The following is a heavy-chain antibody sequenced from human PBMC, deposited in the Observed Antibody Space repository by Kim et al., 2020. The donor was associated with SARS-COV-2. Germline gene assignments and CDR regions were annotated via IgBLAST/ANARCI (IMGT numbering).Heavy chain of an antibody. D-gene: IGHD3-3*01. CDR1: GGSMSSDY. CDR2: ISNNGDT. V-gene: IGHV4-59*08. J-gene: IGHJ4*02. Sequence: SETLSLTCTVSGGSMSSDYWSWIRQSPERGLEWIGYISNNGDTKYTYPLKSRVTMSADWSKSQFSLNLRSVTAADTAISYWGRHLITSETVLEFWGRGT. CDR3: GRHLITSETVLEF.